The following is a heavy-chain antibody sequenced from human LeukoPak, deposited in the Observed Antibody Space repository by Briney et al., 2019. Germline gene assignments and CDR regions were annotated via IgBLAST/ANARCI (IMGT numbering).Heavy chain of an antibody. D-gene: IGHD3-10*01. V-gene: IGHV3-48*04. Sequence: PGGSLRLSCAASGFTFSGYSMNWVRQAPGKGLEWVSYISSSSSTIYYADSVKGRFTISRDNAKNSLYLQINSLRAEDTAMYYCARLSGSGSSPFDCWGQGTLLTVSS. CDR2: ISSSSSTI. CDR3: ARLSGSGSSPFDC. CDR1: GFTFSGYS. J-gene: IGHJ4*02.